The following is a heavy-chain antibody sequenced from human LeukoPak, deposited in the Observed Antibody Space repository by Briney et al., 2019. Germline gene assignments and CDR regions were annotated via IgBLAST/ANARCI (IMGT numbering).Heavy chain of an antibody. J-gene: IGHJ4*02. CDR1: GFTFSSFA. CDR3: AGDRNRKNILTGIAYFDY. D-gene: IGHD7-27*01. Sequence: QPGGSLRLSCAASGFTFSSFAMTWVRQAPGKGLEWVSYISSSGSTIYYADSVKGRFTISRDNAKNSLYLQMNSLRAEDTAVYYCAGDRNRKNILTGIAYFDYWGQGTLVTVSS. CDR2: ISSSGSTI. V-gene: IGHV3-48*04.